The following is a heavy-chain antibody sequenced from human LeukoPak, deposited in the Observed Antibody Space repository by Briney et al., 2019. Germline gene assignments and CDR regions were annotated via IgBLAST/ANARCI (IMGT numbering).Heavy chain of an antibody. D-gene: IGHD1-26*01. CDR2: ISSNGGST. Sequence: GGSLRLSCSASGFTFSYYAMHWVRQAPGQGLAYVSAISSNGGSTYYADSVKGRFTISRDNSKNTLYLQMISLRAEDTALYYCARDASSGNDFDYWGQGTLVTVSS. V-gene: IGHV3-64*04. J-gene: IGHJ4*02. CDR1: GFTFSYYA. CDR3: ARDASSGNDFDY.